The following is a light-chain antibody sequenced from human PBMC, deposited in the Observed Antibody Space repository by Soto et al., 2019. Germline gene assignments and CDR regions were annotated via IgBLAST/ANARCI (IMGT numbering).Light chain of an antibody. CDR3: SARDDSLSGVV. CDR2: RSD. J-gene: IGLJ2*01. Sequence: QSVLTQPPSTSGTPGQRGTISCPGSSSNIGSNHVYWYQQFPGMAPKLLMYRSDQRPTGVPDRFSGSKSGTSGSLAISGLRSDEDADYYCSARDDSLSGVVFGGGTKVTVL. V-gene: IGLV1-47*01. CDR1: SSNIGSNH.